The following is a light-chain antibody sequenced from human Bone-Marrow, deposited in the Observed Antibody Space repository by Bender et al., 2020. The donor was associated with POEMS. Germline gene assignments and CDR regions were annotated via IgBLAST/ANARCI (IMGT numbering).Light chain of an antibody. Sequence: QSVLTQPRSVSGSPGQSVTISCTGTSSNVGGYDYVSWYQHHPGKAPKLLIHDVNRRPSGVPDRFSGSKSGNTASLTISGLQAEDEADYYCCSYAGTYPVIFGGGTKVTV. CDR1: SSNVGGYDY. J-gene: IGLJ2*01. CDR2: DVN. CDR3: CSYAGTYPVI. V-gene: IGLV2-11*01.